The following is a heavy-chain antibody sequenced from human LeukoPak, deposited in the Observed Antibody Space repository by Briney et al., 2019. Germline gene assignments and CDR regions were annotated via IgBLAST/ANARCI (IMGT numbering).Heavy chain of an antibody. J-gene: IGHJ4*02. CDR3: ASSTPYSRSPIDC. V-gene: IGHV3-64*01. D-gene: IGHD6-6*01. Sequence: HPGGSLRLSCAASGFTFSSYAMHWVRQAPGKGLEYVSGINGNGGSTYYANSVKGRFIISRDNSKNTLSLQMGSLRAKDMAVYYCASSTPYSRSPIDCWGQGTLVTVSS. CDR2: INGNGGST. CDR1: GFTFSSYA.